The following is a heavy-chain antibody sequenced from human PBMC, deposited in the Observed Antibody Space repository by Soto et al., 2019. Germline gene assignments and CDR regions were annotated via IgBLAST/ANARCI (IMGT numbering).Heavy chain of an antibody. CDR3: ARDPGYSSFDH. J-gene: IGHJ4*02. Sequence: DVQLVESGGGLVQPGGALRLYCAASGFTFRGSWMSWVRQAPGKGLEFVANIKEDGSVKNYVDSVKGRFTISRDNAKNSVYLQMNSLRDEDTAVYYCARDPGYSSFDHWGQGTLVTVSS. CDR2: IKEDGSVK. CDR1: GFTFRGSW. V-gene: IGHV3-7*01. D-gene: IGHD5-12*01.